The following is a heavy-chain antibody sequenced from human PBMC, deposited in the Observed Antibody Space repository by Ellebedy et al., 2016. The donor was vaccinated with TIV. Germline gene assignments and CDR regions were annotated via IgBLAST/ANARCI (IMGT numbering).Heavy chain of an antibody. CDR3: VRGKLIGDRGFY. Sequence: ASVKVSXXASGGTFSSYAINWVRQATGQGLEWMGWMNPSIGNTGYAQKFQGRVTMTRNTSISTAYMELSSLTSEDTAVYYCVRGKLIGDRGFYWGQGILVTVSS. CDR1: GGTFSSYA. D-gene: IGHD7-27*01. J-gene: IGHJ4*02. CDR2: MNPSIGNT. V-gene: IGHV1-8*02.